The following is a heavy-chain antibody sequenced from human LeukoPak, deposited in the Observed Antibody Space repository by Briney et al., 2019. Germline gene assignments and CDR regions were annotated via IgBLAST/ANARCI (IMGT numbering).Heavy chain of an antibody. CDR3: ARELGAFDI. J-gene: IGHJ3*02. V-gene: IGHV3-21*01. D-gene: IGHD7-27*01. Sequence: GGSLILSCAASGFTFRSYTMNWVRQAPGKGLECVSSISSSSSYIYYADLLKGRFTISSDDAKNSLYLQMNSLRAEDTAVYYCARELGAFDIWGQGTMVTVSS. CDR1: GFTFRSYT. CDR2: ISSSSSYI.